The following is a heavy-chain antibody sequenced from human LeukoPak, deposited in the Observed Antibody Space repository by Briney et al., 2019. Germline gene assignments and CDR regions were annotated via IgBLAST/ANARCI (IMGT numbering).Heavy chain of an antibody. CDR3: ARDQWADSSGYYYASFDY. V-gene: IGHV1-2*02. CDR1: GYTFTGYY. Sequence: ASVKVSCKASGYTFTGYYMHWVRQAPGQGLEWMGWINPNSGGTNYAQKSQGRVTMTRDTSISTAYMELSRLRSDDTAVYYCARDQWADSSGYYYASFDYWGQGTLVTVSS. D-gene: IGHD3-22*01. CDR2: INPNSGGT. J-gene: IGHJ4*02.